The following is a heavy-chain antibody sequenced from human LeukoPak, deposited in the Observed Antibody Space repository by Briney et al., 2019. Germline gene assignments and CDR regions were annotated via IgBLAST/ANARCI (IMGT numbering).Heavy chain of an antibody. CDR2: MNPNSGNT. Sequence: ASVKVSCKATGYTFTSHDINWVRQATGQGLEWMGWMNPNSGNTGYAQKFQGRVTMTRNTSISTAYMELSSLRSEDTAVYYCARISGGSGRDYDYVWGSYRYTESFDYWGQGTLVTVSS. CDR1: GYTFTSHD. D-gene: IGHD3-16*02. J-gene: IGHJ4*02. V-gene: IGHV1-8*01. CDR3: ARISGGSGRDYDYVWGSYRYTESFDY.